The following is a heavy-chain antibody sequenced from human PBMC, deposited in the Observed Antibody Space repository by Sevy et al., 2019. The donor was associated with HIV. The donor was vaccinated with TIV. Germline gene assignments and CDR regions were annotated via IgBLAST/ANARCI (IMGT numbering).Heavy chain of an antibody. CDR3: AKGYSSGWYQPLPFDY. V-gene: IGHV3-33*06. CDR2: IWYDGSNK. D-gene: IGHD6-19*01. J-gene: IGHJ4*02. Sequence: GGSLRLSCAASGFTFSSYGMHWVRQAPGKGLEWVAVIWYDGSNKYYADSVKGRFTISRDNSKNTLYLQMNSLRAEDTAVYYCAKGYSSGWYQPLPFDYWGQGTLVTVSS. CDR1: GFTFSSYG.